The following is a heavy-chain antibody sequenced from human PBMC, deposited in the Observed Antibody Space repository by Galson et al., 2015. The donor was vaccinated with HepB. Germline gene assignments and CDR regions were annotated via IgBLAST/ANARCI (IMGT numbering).Heavy chain of an antibody. D-gene: IGHD6-19*01. V-gene: IGHV1-24*01. CDR1: GHTFSELS. CDR2: FDPEDGEK. CDR3: VRERGPTDSLAVAGTGFQH. Sequence: SVKVSCKVSGHTFSELSMHWVRQAPGKGLEWMGGFDPEDGEKMYAQKFQGRVTMTEDTSTDIAYMELGSLRSEDTAVYYCVRERGPTDSLAVAGTGFQHWGQGTLVIVSS. J-gene: IGHJ1*01.